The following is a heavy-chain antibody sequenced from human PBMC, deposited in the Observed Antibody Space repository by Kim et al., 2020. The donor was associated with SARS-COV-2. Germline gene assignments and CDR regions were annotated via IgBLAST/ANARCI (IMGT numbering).Heavy chain of an antibody. CDR3: ARADANTGPLRSNLFDP. D-gene: IGHD3-16*01. J-gene: IGHJ5*02. V-gene: IGHV3-21*01. Sequence: GGSLRLSCAASGFTFTTYDMSWVRQAPGKGLDWVSSITTDSEYIFYANSVKGRFTFSRDNAKNSVYLQMNSLRAEDTTVYYCARADANTGPLRSNLFDPWGQGTLVIVSS. CDR1: GFTFTTYD. CDR2: ITTDSEYI.